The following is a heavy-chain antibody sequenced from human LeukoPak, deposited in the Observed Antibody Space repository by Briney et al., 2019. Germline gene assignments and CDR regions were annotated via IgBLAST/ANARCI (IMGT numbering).Heavy chain of an antibody. V-gene: IGHV1-2*02. Sequence: ASVKVSCKASGYTFTGYYMHWMRQAPGQGLEWMGWINPNSGGTNYAQKFQGRVTITRDTSISTAYMELSRLRSDDTAVYYCARESIVGATLHAFYIWGQGTMVTVSS. D-gene: IGHD1-26*01. CDR1: GYTFTGYY. CDR3: ARESIVGATLHAFYI. J-gene: IGHJ3*02. CDR2: INPNSGGT.